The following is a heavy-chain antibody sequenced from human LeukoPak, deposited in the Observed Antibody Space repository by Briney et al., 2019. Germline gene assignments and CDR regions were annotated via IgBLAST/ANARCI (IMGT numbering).Heavy chain of an antibody. CDR2: IYPGDSDT. CDR1: GYSFTSYW. CDR3: ARVGTSGTRWFDP. Sequence: GESLQISCKGSGYSFTSYWIGWVRQMPGKGLEWMGIIYPGDSDTRYSPSFQGQVTISADKSISTAYLQWSTLKASDTAMYYCARVGTSGTRWFDPWGQGTLVTVSS. J-gene: IGHJ5*02. D-gene: IGHD1-1*01. V-gene: IGHV5-51*01.